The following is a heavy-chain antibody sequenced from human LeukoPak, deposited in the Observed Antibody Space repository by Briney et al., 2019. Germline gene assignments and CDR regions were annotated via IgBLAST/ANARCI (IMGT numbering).Heavy chain of an antibody. CDR3: ASESDSSGWYGY. Sequence: PRGSLRVSCAAPGFTFSSDVMNWVRQAPGKGLEWVSYISSSSGYIHYADSVKGRFTISRDNARKSLYLQMNSLRAEDTAIYYCASESDSSGWYGYWGQGTLVTVSS. CDR2: ISSSSGYI. CDR1: GFTFSSDV. V-gene: IGHV3-48*03. J-gene: IGHJ4*02. D-gene: IGHD6-19*01.